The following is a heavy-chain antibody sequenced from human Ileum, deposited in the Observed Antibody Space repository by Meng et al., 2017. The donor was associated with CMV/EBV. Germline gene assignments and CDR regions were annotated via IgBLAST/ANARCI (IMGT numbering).Heavy chain of an antibody. CDR1: GNIFTGYD. V-gene: IGHV1-2*02. Sequence: QMQWVQVWTELKKPGASVKVSCKASGNIFTGYDMHWVRQAHGQGLEWVGCINLNSGVIDFAQKFQGRITLTRDTSITTAYMELTRLIYDDTAVYYCARENWVYDYWGQGTLVTVSS. J-gene: IGHJ4*02. D-gene: IGHD7-27*01. CDR3: ARENWVYDY. CDR2: INLNSGVI.